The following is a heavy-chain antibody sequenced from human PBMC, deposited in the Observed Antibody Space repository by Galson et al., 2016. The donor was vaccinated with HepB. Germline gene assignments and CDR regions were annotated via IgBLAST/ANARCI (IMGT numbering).Heavy chain of an antibody. CDR2: INPSGGRA. Sequence: SVKVSCKADGNTFTSYYMHWVRQAPVPGLEWMGIINPSGGRARYAQKFQGRVNMTRDTYSSTIYMELSGLRSEDTAAYYCARVARRDISGFVWGQGTTVTVSS. J-gene: IGHJ6*02. CDR3: ARVARRDISGFV. V-gene: IGHV1-46*01. CDR1: GNTFTSYY. D-gene: IGHD2-15*01.